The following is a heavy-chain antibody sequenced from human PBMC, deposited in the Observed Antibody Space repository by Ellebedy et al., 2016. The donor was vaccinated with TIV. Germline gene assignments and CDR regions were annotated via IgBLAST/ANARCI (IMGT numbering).Heavy chain of an antibody. J-gene: IGHJ4*02. CDR1: GFTFSSYW. D-gene: IGHD3-3*01. V-gene: IGHV3-30*18. Sequence: GESLKISXAASGFTFSSYWMHWVRQAPGKGLEWVAVISYDGSNKYYADSVKGRFTISRDNSKNTLYLQMNSLRAEDTAVYYCAKCHTIFGVVINSDYWGQGTLVTVSS. CDR2: ISYDGSNK. CDR3: AKCHTIFGVVINSDY.